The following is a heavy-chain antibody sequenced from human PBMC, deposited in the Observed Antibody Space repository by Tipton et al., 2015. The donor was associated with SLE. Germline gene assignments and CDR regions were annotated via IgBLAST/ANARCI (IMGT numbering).Heavy chain of an antibody. Sequence: TLSLTCAVYGGSFSGYYWSWIRQPPGKGLEWIGEINHSGSTTYNPSLKSRVTISVDTSKNQFSRKLSSVTAADTAVYYCARGTVVVAATHAFDIWGQGTMVTVSS. J-gene: IGHJ3*02. CDR2: INHSGST. CDR1: GGSFSGYY. V-gene: IGHV4-34*01. D-gene: IGHD2-15*01. CDR3: ARGTVVVAATHAFDI.